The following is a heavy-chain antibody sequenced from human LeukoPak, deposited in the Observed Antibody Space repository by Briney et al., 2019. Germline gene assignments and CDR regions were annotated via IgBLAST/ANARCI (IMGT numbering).Heavy chain of an antibody. CDR2: IYYSGST. CDR1: GDSISSYY. D-gene: IGHD3-10*01. V-gene: IGHV4-59*01. Sequence: SETRSLTCSVSGDSISSYYWSWIRQSPGKGLEWIGSIYYSGSTNYNPSLKSRVTISIDTSKNQFSLNLSSVTAADTAVYYCARFNWGSGVNPWGQGTLVTVSS. J-gene: IGHJ5*02. CDR3: ARFNWGSGVNP.